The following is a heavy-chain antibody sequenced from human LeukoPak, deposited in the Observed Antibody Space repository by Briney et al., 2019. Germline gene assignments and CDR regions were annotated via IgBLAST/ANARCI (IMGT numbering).Heavy chain of an antibody. J-gene: IGHJ4*02. CDR1: GGSISSYY. CDR2: IYYSGST. D-gene: IGHD3-22*01. V-gene: IGHV4-59*08. Sequence: SQTLSLTCTVSGGSISSYYWSWIRQPPGKGLEWIGYIYYSGSTNYNPSLKSRVTISGDTSKNQFSLRLSSVTAADTAVYYCARASYSYDINGWVPFDYWGQGTLVTVSS. CDR3: ARASYSYDINGWVPFDY.